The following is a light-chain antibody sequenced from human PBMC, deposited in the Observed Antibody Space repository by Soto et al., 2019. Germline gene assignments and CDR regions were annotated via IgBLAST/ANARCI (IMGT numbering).Light chain of an antibody. Sequence: DLQLTQSPSSLVASVGDRVTITCQASQDISDFLNWYQLKPGQPPKVLIYDASNLQTGVPSRFSGRGSGTHFTFTISSLQPDDSGTYFCQQYDDLPITFGQGTQLEIK. J-gene: IGKJ5*01. CDR1: QDISDF. V-gene: IGKV1-33*01. CDR2: DAS. CDR3: QQYDDLPIT.